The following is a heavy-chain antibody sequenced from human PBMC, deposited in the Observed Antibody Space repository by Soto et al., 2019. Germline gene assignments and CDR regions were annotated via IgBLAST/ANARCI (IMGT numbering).Heavy chain of an antibody. J-gene: IGHJ4*02. D-gene: IGHD1-1*01. CDR3: ARTTRMAGVYYFDY. Sequence: ASVKVSCKASGGTFSSYGISWVRQAPGQGLEWMGWISAYNGNTNYAQKLQGRVTMTTDTSTSTAYMELRSLRSDDTAVYYCARTTRMAGVYYFDYWGQGTLVTVSS. V-gene: IGHV1-18*01. CDR1: GGTFSSYG. CDR2: ISAYNGNT.